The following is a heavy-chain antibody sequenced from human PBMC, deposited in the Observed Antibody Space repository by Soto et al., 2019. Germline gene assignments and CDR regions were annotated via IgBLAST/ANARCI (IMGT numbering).Heavy chain of an antibody. CDR1: GFAVSSKY. CDR2: IYGGGTT. Sequence: EVQLVESGGGLIQPGGSLRLSCAASGFAVSSKYMTWVRQAPGKGLEWVSVIYGGGTTYYADSVKGRFTSSRDTSKNSLYLQMNSLRAEDTAVYYCVQTTGWPGFDFWGHGTLVTVSS. V-gene: IGHV3-53*01. CDR3: VQTTGWPGFDF. J-gene: IGHJ4*01. D-gene: IGHD6-19*01.